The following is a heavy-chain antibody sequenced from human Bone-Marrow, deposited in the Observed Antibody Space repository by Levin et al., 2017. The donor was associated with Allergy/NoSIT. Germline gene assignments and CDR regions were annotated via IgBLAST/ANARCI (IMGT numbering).Heavy chain of an antibody. Sequence: SQTLSLTCAVSGGSISSGGYSWSWIRQPPGKGLEWIGYIYHSGSTYYNPSLKSRVTISMDRSKNHFSLNRTSVTAADTAVYFCAKSLWFGAYFDYWGQGTLVTVSS. CDR3: AKSLWFGAYFDY. CDR2: IYHSGST. J-gene: IGHJ4*02. CDR1: GGSISSGGYS. V-gene: IGHV4-30-2*01. D-gene: IGHD3-10*01.